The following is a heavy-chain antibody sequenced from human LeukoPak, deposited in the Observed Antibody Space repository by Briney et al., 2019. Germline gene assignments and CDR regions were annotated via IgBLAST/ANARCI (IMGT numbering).Heavy chain of an antibody. D-gene: IGHD3-16*01. J-gene: IGHJ4*02. CDR2: VHDSATA. CDR1: GGSITSRTYF. Sequence: PSETLSLTCTVSGGSITSRTYFWGWFRQPPGKGLEWIGTVHDSATAYYNPSLQSRVTISVDTSKNQFSLDLRSVTAADTAVYYCASLGGTFDYWGQGTLVTVSS. CDR3: ASLGGTFDY. V-gene: IGHV4-39*01.